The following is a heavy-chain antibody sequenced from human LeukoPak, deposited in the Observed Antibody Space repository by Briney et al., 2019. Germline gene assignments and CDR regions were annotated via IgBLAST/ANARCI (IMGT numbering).Heavy chain of an antibody. Sequence: PGGSLRLSCAASGFTFSSYAMHWVRQAPGKGLEWVAVISYDGSNKYYADSVKGRFTISRDNSKNTLYLQMNSLRAEDTAVYYCARDALYCSSTSCWSIWAYGMDVWGQGTTVTVSS. V-gene: IGHV3-30-3*01. D-gene: IGHD2-2*01. CDR3: ARDALYCSSTSCWSIWAYGMDV. J-gene: IGHJ6*02. CDR2: ISYDGSNK. CDR1: GFTFSSYA.